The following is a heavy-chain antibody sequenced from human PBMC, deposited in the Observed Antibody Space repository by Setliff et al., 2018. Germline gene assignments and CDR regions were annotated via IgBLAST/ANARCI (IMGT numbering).Heavy chain of an antibody. J-gene: IGHJ5*02. D-gene: IGHD3-10*01. CDR2: INPSGGST. CDR1: GYTFTSYY. V-gene: IGHV1-46*01. CDR3: ARGLNYGPATQA. Sequence: ASVKVSCKASGYTFTSYYMHWVRQAPGQGLEWMGIINPSGGSTSYAQKFQGRVTMTRNTSISTAYMELSSLRSEDTAVYYCARGLNYGPATQAWGQGTLVTVSS.